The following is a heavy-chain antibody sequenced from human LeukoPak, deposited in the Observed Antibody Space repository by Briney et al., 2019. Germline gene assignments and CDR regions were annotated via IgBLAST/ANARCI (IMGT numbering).Heavy chain of an antibody. CDR2: IYYSGST. J-gene: IGHJ4*02. V-gene: IGHV4-59*12. CDR1: GGFISSYY. Sequence: PSETLSLTCTVSGGFISSYYWSWIRQPPGKGLKWIGYIYYSGSTNYNPSLKSRVTISVDTSKNQFSLKLSSVTAADTAVYYCARGKGLDYWGQGTLVTVSS. D-gene: IGHD3-16*01. CDR3: ARGKGLDY.